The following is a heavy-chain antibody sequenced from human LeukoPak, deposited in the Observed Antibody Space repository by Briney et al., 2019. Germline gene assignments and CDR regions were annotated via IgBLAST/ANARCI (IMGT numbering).Heavy chain of an antibody. CDR1: GGSVSSGSYY. Sequence: SETLSLTCTVSGGSVSSGSYYWSWIRQPPGKGLEWIGYIYYSGSTNYNPSLKSRVTISVDTSKNQFSLKLSSVTAADTGVFYCARVASGYDVFDIWGQGTMVTVSS. CDR3: ARVASGYDVFDI. CDR2: IYYSGST. V-gene: IGHV4-61*01. D-gene: IGHD3-3*01. J-gene: IGHJ3*02.